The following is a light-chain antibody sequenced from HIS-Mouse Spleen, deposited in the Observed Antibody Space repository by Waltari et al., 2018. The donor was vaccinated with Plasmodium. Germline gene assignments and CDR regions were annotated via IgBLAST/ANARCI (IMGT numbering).Light chain of an antibody. Sequence: SYELTQPPSVSVSPGQTARITCFGAALPKKYAYWYQQKSGQAPVLVIYEDSKRPSGIPGRFSGASSGTMATVTISGAQVEDEADYYCYSTDSSGNHRVFGGGTKLTVL. J-gene: IGLJ3*02. CDR3: YSTDSSGNHRV. V-gene: IGLV3-10*01. CDR2: EDS. CDR1: ALPKKY.